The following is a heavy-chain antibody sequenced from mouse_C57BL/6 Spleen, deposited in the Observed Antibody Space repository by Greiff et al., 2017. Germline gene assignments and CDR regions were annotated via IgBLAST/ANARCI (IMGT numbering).Heavy chain of an antibody. CDR1: GFSLTSYG. D-gene: IGHD2-2*01. Sequence: QVQLKQSGPGLVQPSQSLSITCTVSGFSLTSYGVHWVRPSPGKGLEWLGVIWRGGSTDYNAAFMSRLSITKDNSKSQVFFKMNSLQADDTAIYYCAKNSGLRRDYYAMDYWGQGTSVTVSS. CDR2: IWRGGST. J-gene: IGHJ4*01. CDR3: AKNSGLRRDYYAMDY. V-gene: IGHV2-5*01.